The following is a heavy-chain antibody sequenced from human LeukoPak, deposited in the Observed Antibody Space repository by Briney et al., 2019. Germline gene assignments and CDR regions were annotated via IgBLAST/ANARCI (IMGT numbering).Heavy chain of an antibody. CDR3: ARARTGFDL. CDR1: GGSISSGAIY. J-gene: IGHJ5*02. CDR2: IYYTGST. D-gene: IGHD1-1*01. V-gene: IGHV4-61*08. Sequence: SETLSLTCTVSGGSISSGAIYWSWIRQPPGKGLECIGYIYYTGSTNYNPSLKSRVTISVDTSKNQLSLKLSSVTAADSAVYYCARARTGFDLWGQGALVTVSS.